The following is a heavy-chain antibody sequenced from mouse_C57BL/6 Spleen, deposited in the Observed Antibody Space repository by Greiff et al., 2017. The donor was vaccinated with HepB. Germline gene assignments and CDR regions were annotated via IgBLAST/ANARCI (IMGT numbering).Heavy chain of an antibody. Sequence: EVKLVESGGGLVQPGGSLKLSCAASGFTFSDYYMYWVRQTPEKRLEWVAYISNGGGSTYYPDTVKGRFTISRDNAKNTLYLQMSRLKSEDTAMYYCAGHGDYDGYFDVWGTGTTVTVSS. J-gene: IGHJ1*03. CDR1: GFTFSDYY. CDR2: ISNGGGST. CDR3: AGHGDYDGYFDV. V-gene: IGHV5-12*01. D-gene: IGHD2-4*01.